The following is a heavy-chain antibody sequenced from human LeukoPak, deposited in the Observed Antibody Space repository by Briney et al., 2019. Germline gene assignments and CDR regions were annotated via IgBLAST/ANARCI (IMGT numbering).Heavy chain of an antibody. Sequence: GGSLRLSCAASGFTFSRYWMHWVRQAPGKGLVWVSLIKNDGSSTTYANSVKGRFTISRDNAKNTLFLQMNSLRADDTAIYYCASALGGQGGHWGQGTLVTVSS. V-gene: IGHV3-74*03. D-gene: IGHD1-26*01. CDR3: ASALGGQGGH. CDR2: IKNDGSST. J-gene: IGHJ4*02. CDR1: GFTFSRYW.